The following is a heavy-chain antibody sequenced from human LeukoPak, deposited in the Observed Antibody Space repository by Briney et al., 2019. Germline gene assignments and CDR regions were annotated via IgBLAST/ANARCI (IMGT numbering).Heavy chain of an antibody. J-gene: IGHJ6*02. CDR3: ARGGYSGYVTYYYGMDV. CDR2: ISSSCSTI. V-gene: IGHV3-48*01. CDR1: GFTFSSYS. Sequence: GGSLRLSCAASGFTFSSYSINWVRQAPGKGLEWVSHISSSCSTIYYADSVKGRFTISRDNAKNSLYLQMNSLRAEDTAVYYCARGGYSGYVTYYYGMDVWGQGTTVTVSS. D-gene: IGHD5-12*01.